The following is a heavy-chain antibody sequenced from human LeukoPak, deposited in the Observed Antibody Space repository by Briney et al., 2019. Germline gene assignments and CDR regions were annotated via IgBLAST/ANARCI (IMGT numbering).Heavy chain of an antibody. CDR3: AVDNDSTGYYFSMDV. CDR2: IYQSGSA. J-gene: IGHJ6*03. V-gene: IGHV4-30-2*01. CDR1: GGSISSGGYY. Sequence: SETLSLTCTVSGGSISSGGYYWSWIRQPPGKGLEWIGYIYQSGSAYYNPSLKSRVTISVDRSKNQFSLKVSSVAAADTAVYYCAVDNDSTGYYFSMDVWGKGTTVTVSS. D-gene: IGHD3-22*01.